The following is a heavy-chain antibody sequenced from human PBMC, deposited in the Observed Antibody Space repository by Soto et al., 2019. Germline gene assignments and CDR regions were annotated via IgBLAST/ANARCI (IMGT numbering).Heavy chain of an antibody. Sequence: QVQLVESGGGVVQPGRSLRLSCAASGFTFSSYAIHWVRQAPGKGLEWVAVISYDGNNKYYADSLKGRFTLSRDNSKNTVYLQMNSLRIVDTAVYYCARHGVYGGYVDYFDYWGQGTLVTVSS. D-gene: IGHD4-17*01. V-gene: IGHV3-30-3*01. CDR1: GFTFSSYA. J-gene: IGHJ4*02. CDR2: ISYDGNNK. CDR3: ARHGVYGGYVDYFDY.